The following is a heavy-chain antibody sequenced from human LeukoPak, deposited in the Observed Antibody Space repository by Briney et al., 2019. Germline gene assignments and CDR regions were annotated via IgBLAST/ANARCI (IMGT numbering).Heavy chain of an antibody. CDR1: GGSFSGYY. CDR2: INHSGST. J-gene: IGHJ4*02. V-gene: IGHV4-34*01. Sequence: SETLSLTCAVYGGSFSGYYWSWIRQPPGKGLEWIGEINHSGSTNYNPSLKSRVTISVDTSKNQFSLKLSSVTAADTAVYYRARGLGQWLVPWGQGTLVTVSS. D-gene: IGHD6-19*01. CDR3: ARGLGQWLVP.